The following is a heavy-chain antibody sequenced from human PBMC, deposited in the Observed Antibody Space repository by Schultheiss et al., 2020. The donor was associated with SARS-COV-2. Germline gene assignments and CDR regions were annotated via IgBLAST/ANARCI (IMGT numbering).Heavy chain of an antibody. V-gene: IGHV3-9*01. Sequence: GGSLRLSCAASGFTFDDYAMHWVRQAPGKGLEWVSGISWNSGSIGYADSVKGRFTISRDNAKSSLSLQMNSLRAEDTAVYYCARGGSRNWFDPWGQGTLVTVSS. D-gene: IGHD6-13*01. CDR2: ISWNSGSI. J-gene: IGHJ5*02. CDR3: ARGGSRNWFDP. CDR1: GFTFDDYA.